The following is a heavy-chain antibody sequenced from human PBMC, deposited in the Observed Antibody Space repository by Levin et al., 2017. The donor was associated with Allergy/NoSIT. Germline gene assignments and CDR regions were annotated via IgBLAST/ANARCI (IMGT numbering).Heavy chain of an antibody. CDR1: GFTFSNYA. D-gene: IGHD1-1*01. J-gene: IGHJ4*02. V-gene: IGHV3-30-3*01. Sequence: TGGSLRLSCAASGFTFSNYAMHWVRQAPGKGLEWVGVISDDGSSEFYIDSVKGRFPISRDNSKNRLYLQMDSLRAEDTALYYCVREIAEEGTWGQGTLVIVSS. CDR2: ISDDGSSE. CDR3: VREIAEEGT.